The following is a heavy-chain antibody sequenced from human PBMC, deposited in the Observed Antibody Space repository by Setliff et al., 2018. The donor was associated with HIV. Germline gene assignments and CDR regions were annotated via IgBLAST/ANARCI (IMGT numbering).Heavy chain of an antibody. CDR3: AGGWSEDTSVVQVEYFHY. Sequence: ASVKVSCKASGYTFTSYGISWVRQAPGQGLEWMGWISAYNGNTNYAQKFQGRVIITADKSTSTAYMEVRSLRSEDTAMYFCAGGWSEDTSVVQVEYFHYWGQGTQVTVSS. CDR2: ISAYNGNT. D-gene: IGHD5-18*01. J-gene: IGHJ1*01. V-gene: IGHV1-18*01. CDR1: GYTFTSYG.